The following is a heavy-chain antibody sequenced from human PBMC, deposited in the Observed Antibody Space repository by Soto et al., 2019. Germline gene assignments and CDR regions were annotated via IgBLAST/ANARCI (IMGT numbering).Heavy chain of an antibody. J-gene: IGHJ4*02. D-gene: IGHD3-16*01. Sequence: QVQLVQSGAEEKKPGASVKVSCKASGYTFTSYTMHWVRQAPGQRLEWMGWINAGNGNTKYSQKFQGRVTITRDTSASTAYMELSSLRSEDTAVYYCARAVGGPTSNLDYWGQGTLVTVSS. V-gene: IGHV1-3*05. CDR1: GYTFTSYT. CDR2: INAGNGNT. CDR3: ARAVGGPTSNLDY.